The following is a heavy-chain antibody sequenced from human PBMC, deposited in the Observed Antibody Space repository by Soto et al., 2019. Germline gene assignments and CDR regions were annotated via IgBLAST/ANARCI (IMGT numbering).Heavy chain of an antibody. J-gene: IGHJ4*02. V-gene: IGHV3-30*18. D-gene: IGHD2-15*01. CDR1: GFTFSSYG. Sequence: GGSLRLSCAASGFTFSSYGMHWVRQAPGKGLEWVAVISYDGSNKYYADSVKGRFTISRDNSKNTLYLQMNSLRAEDTAVYYCAKDSYCSGGSCYHEFDYWGQGTLVTVSS. CDR3: AKDSYCSGGSCYHEFDY. CDR2: ISYDGSNK.